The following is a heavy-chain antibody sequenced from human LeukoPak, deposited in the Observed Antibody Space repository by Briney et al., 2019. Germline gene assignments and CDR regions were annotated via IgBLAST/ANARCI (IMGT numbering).Heavy chain of an antibody. D-gene: IGHD3-16*01. CDR1: GGSISSYY. V-gene: IGHV4-59*01. J-gene: IGHJ6*02. CDR2: IYYSGST. CDR3: ARDRGRIGDYYYYGMDV. Sequence: SETLSLTCTVSGGSISSYYWSWIRQPPGKGLEWIGYIYYSGSTNYNPSLKSRVTISVDTSKNQFSLKLSSMTAADTAVYYCARDRGRIGDYYYYGMDVWGQGTTVTVSS.